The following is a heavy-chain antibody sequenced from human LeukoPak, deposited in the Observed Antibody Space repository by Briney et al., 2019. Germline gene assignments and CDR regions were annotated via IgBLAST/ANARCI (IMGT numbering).Heavy chain of an antibody. D-gene: IGHD6-13*01. CDR2: IRSKANNYAT. CDR1: GFTFSPSA. Sequence: PGGSLRLSCAASGFTFSPSAMHWVRQASGKGLEWVGRIRSKANNYATAYAASVRGRFTISRDDLRNTAYLQMNSLRAEDTATYYCATTLNVATAGYFLGQGTLVTVSS. V-gene: IGHV3-73*01. CDR3: ATTLNVATAGYF. J-gene: IGHJ4*02.